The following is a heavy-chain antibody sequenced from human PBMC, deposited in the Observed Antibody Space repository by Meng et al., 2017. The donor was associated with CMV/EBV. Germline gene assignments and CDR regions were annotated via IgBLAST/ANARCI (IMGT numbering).Heavy chain of an antibody. V-gene: IGHV3-30-3*01. CDR1: GFTFSSYA. Sequence: QVQLGESGGGVVQPGRSLRHSCAASGFTFSSYAMHWVRQAPGKGLEWVAVISYDGSNKYYADSVKGRFTISRDNSKNTLYLQMNSLRAEDTAVYYCAPGWFDPWGQGTLVTVSS. J-gene: IGHJ5*02. CDR2: ISYDGSNK. CDR3: APGWFDP.